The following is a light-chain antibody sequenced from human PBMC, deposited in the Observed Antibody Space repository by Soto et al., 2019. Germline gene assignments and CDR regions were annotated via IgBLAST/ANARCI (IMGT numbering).Light chain of an antibody. Sequence: DIQMTQSPSTLSASVGDRVTITCRASQSISSWLAWYQQKPGKAPKLLIYKASSLESGVPSRFSGSGSGTEFTLTINSLQPDDFATYYCQQYNSYSGTWTFGQGTKVEIK. V-gene: IGKV1-5*03. CDR2: KAS. CDR1: QSISSW. J-gene: IGKJ1*01. CDR3: QQYNSYSGTWT.